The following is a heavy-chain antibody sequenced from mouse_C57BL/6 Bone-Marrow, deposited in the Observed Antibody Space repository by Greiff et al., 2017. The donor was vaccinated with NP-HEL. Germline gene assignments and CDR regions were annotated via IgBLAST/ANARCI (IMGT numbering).Heavy chain of an antibody. CDR2: IYPRSGNT. CDR1: GYTFTSYG. J-gene: IGHJ3*01. V-gene: IGHV1-81*01. Sequence: QVQLQQSGAELARPGASVKLSCKASGYTFTSYGISWVKQRTGQGLEWIGEIYPRSGNTYYNEKFKGKATLTADKSSSTAYMELRSLTSEDSAVYFCASPNWDEGAWFAYWGQGTLVTVSA. CDR3: ASPNWDEGAWFAY. D-gene: IGHD4-1*01.